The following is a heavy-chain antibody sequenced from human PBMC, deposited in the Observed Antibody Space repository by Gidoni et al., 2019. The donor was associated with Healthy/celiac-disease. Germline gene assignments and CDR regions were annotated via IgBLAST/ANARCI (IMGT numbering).Heavy chain of an antibody. V-gene: IGHV3-23*01. CDR2: ISGSGGST. CDR3: AKVSTMRAQRNIDY. J-gene: IGHJ4*02. CDR1: GFTFSSYA. Sequence: EVQLLESGGGLVQPGGSLRLSCAASGFTFSSYAMSWVRQAPGKGLEWVSAISGSGGSTYDADSVKGRFTISRDNSKNTLYLQMNSLRAEDTAVYYWAKVSTMRAQRNIDYWGQGTLVTVSS. D-gene: IGHD3-22*01.